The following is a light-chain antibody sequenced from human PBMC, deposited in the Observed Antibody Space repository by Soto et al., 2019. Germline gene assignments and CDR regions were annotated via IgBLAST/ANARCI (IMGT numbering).Light chain of an antibody. CDR1: QSVSSTY. CDR2: GAS. V-gene: IGKV3-20*01. J-gene: IGKJ1*01. CDR3: QQYSIWRT. Sequence: EIVMTPSPGTLSLSPGERATLSCRASQSVSSTYLAWYQQRPGQAPRLLIYGASSRATGIPDRFSGSGSGTDFTLTISSLESEDVAVYYCQQYSIWRTFGQGTKVDI.